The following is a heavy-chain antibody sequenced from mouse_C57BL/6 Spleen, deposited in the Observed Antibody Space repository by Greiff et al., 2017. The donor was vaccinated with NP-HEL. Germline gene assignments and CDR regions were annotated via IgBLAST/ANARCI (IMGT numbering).Heavy chain of an antibody. V-gene: IGHV1-81*01. Sequence: QVQLKQSGAELARPGASVKLSCKASGYTFTSYGISWVKQRTGQGLEWIGEIYPRSGNTYYNEKFKGKATLTADKSSSTAYMELRRLTSEDTAVYVCASVVRDYFDYWGQGTTLTVS. CDR3: ASVVRDYFDY. D-gene: IGHD2-2*01. CDR2: IYPRSGNT. CDR1: GYTFTSYG. J-gene: IGHJ2*01.